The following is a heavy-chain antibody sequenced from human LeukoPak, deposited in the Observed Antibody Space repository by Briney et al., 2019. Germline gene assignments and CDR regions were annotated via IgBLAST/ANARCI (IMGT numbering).Heavy chain of an antibody. D-gene: IGHD1-26*01. CDR3: TRDSGTYNWLDP. CDR1: GFTFSGSA. J-gene: IGHJ5*02. CDR2: IDKKDNFYAA. V-gene: IGHV3-73*01. Sequence: GGSLKLSCAASGFTFSGSAIHWVRQSSGKGLEWVGHIDKKDNFYAATSAASVTGRFTISRDDSKNTAYLQMNSLKAEDTALYYCTRDSGTYNWLDPWGQGTLVTVSS.